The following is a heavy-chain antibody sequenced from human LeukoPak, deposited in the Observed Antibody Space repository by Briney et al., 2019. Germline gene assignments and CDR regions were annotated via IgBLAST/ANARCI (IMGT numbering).Heavy chain of an antibody. CDR1: GGSISGSGYY. Sequence: SETLSLTCTVSGGSISGSGYYWGWIRQPPGKGLLWIGYIYHTGTTYYSPSLNSRVTIFLDRSKNQFSLRLTSVTAADTAVYYCARGGVGATTNWFDPWGQGTPVTVSS. D-gene: IGHD1-26*01. CDR2: IYHTGTT. CDR3: ARGGVGATTNWFDP. V-gene: IGHV4-30-2*01. J-gene: IGHJ5*02.